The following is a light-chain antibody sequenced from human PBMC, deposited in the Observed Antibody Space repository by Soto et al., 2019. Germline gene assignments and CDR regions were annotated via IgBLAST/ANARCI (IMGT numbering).Light chain of an antibody. V-gene: IGLV1-36*01. CDR3: AAWDDSLNVVL. CDR1: TSNIGNNA. Sequence: QSVLTQPPSVSGAPRQRVSISCSGATSNIGNNAVNWYQQLPGKAPKLLIYFDDLMPSGVSDRFSGSKSGTSASLVISGLQSEDEADYYCAAWDDSLNVVLFGGGTKLTVL. CDR2: FDD. J-gene: IGLJ2*01.